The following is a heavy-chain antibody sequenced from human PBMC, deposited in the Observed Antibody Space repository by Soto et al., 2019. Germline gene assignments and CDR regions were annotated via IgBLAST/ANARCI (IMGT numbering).Heavy chain of an antibody. V-gene: IGHV3-23*01. D-gene: IGHD4-17*01. CDR3: AKTVPRYGDYRYDY. CDR1: GFTLSSYA. Sequence: GGSLRLSCAASGFTLSSYAMSWVRQAPGKGLEWVSAISGSGGSTYYADSVKGRFTISRDNSKNTLYLQMNSLRAEDTAVYYCAKTVPRYGDYRYDYWGQGTLVTVSS. J-gene: IGHJ4*02. CDR2: ISGSGGST.